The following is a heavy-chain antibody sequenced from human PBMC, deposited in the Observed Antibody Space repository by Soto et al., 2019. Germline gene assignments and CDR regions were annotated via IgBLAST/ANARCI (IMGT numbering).Heavy chain of an antibody. Sequence: PGESLKISCQASGFTFSSYSLGWVRHMPGKGLQWMGNIFSSDSSAKYSPSFVGQVTISADRSISTAYLQWRSLKASDSAMYYCATWRGSSWFDYWGQGTQVTVSS. CDR2: IFSSDSSA. D-gene: IGHD6-13*01. V-gene: IGHV5-51*01. J-gene: IGHJ4*02. CDR3: ATWRGSSWFDY. CDR1: GFTFSSYS.